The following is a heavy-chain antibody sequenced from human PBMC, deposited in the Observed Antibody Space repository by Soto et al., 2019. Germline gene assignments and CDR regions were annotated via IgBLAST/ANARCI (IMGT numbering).Heavy chain of an antibody. V-gene: IGHV2-5*02. Sequence: QITLNESEPMQVKPRQTLTLTCTFSGFSLTTSGVGVGWIRQSPGKAPEWLALIYWDDDKRYSPSLKSRLTITKDTSKNQVVLTMADLDPADTGTYYCAHRVLRTVFGLVTTTAIYFDFWGQGTPVAVSS. CDR1: GFSLTTSGVG. J-gene: IGHJ4*02. CDR3: AHRVLRTVFGLVTTTAIYFDF. D-gene: IGHD3-3*01. CDR2: IYWDDDK.